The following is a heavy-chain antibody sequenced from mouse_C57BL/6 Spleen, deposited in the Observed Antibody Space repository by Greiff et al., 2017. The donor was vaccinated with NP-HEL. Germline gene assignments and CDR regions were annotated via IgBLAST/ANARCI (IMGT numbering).Heavy chain of an antibody. D-gene: IGHD1-1*01. Sequence: DVMLVESGGGLVQPGGSLSLSCAASGFTFTDYYMSWVRQPPGKALEWLGFLRNKANGYTTEYSASVKGRFTISRDNSQSILYLQMNALRAEDSATYYCARANYYGSSYVGDYWGQGTSVTVSS. CDR2: LRNKANGYTT. CDR3: ARANYYGSSYVGDY. CDR1: GFTFTDYY. J-gene: IGHJ4*01. V-gene: IGHV7-3*01.